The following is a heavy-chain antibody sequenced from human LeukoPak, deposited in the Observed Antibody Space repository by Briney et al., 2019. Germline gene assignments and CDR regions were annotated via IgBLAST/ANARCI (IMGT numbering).Heavy chain of an antibody. Sequence: ASVKVSCKASGGTFSSYAISWVRQAPGQGLEWMGGIIPIFGTANYAQKFQGRVTITADESTSTAYLELSSLRSEDTAVYYCARESEGGYSYGPDYWGQGTLVTVSS. CDR1: GGTFSSYA. CDR3: ARESEGGYSYGPDY. V-gene: IGHV1-69*01. D-gene: IGHD5-18*01. J-gene: IGHJ4*02. CDR2: IIPIFGTA.